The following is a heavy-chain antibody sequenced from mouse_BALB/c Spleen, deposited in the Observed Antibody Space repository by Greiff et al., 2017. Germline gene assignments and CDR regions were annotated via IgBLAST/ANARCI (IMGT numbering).Heavy chain of an antibody. CDR3: ARYPYAMDY. Sequence: EVKLMESGAELVKPGASVKLSCTASGFNIKDTYMHWVKQRPEQGLEWIGRIDPANGNTKYDPKFQGKATITADTSSNTAYLQLSSLTSEDTAVYYCARYPYAMDYWGQGTSVTVSS. V-gene: IGHV14-3*02. J-gene: IGHJ4*01. CDR1: GFNIKDTY. CDR2: IDPANGNT.